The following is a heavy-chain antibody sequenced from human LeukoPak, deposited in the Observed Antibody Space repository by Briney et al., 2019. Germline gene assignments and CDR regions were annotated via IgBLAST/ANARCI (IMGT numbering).Heavy chain of an antibody. CDR1: GYTFTSYY. V-gene: IGHV1-2*02. CDR2: INPNSGGT. Sequence: ASVKVSCKASGYTFTSYYMHWVRQAPGQGLEWMGWINPNSGGTNYAQKFQGRVTMTRDTSISTAYMELSRLRSDDTAVYYCARKYCSSTSCYAFDIWGQGTMVTVSS. D-gene: IGHD2-2*01. J-gene: IGHJ3*02. CDR3: ARKYCSSTSCYAFDI.